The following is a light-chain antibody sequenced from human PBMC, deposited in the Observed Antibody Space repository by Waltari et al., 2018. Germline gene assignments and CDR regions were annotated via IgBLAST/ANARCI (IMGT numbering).Light chain of an antibody. J-gene: IGLJ2*01. Sequence: QSVLTQPPSASGTPGQRVTISCSGSSSNIGSNTVNWYQHLPGMAPKLITYSNNQRPSGVPDRFSGSKSGTSASLAISGLQSDDEADYYCAAWDVSLKGVFGGGTKVTVL. V-gene: IGLV1-44*01. CDR3: AAWDVSLKGV. CDR2: SNN. CDR1: SSNIGSNT.